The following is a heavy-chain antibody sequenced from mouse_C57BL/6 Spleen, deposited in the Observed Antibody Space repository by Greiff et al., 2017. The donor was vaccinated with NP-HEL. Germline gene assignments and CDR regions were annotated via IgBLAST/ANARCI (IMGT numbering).Heavy chain of an antibody. CDR2: IHPNSGST. V-gene: IGHV1-64*01. CDR1: GYTFTSYW. Sequence: QVQLQQPGAELVKPGASVKLSCKASGYTFTSYWMHWVKQWPGQGLEWIGMIHPNSGSTNYNEKFKSKATLTVDKSSSTAYMQLSSLTAEDSAVYYCAREEGGLGYWGQGTSVTVSS. CDR3: AREEGGLGY. J-gene: IGHJ4*01.